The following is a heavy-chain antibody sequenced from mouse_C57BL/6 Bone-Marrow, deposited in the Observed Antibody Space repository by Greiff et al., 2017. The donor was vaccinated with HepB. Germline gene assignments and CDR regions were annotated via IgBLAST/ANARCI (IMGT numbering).Heavy chain of an antibody. CDR1: GFTFTDYY. CDR3: ARVYYGNAWFAY. CDR2: IRNKANGYAT. J-gene: IGHJ3*01. V-gene: IGHV7-3*01. D-gene: IGHD2-1*01. Sequence: EVMLVESGGGLVQPGGSLSLSCAASGFTFTDYYMSWVRQPPGKALEWLGFIRNKANGYATEYSASVKGRFTISRDNSQSILYLQMNALRAEDSATYYCARVYYGNAWFAYWGQGTLVTVSA.